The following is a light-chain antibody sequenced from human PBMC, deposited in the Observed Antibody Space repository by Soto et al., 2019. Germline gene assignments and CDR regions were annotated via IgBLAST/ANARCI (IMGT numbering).Light chain of an antibody. CDR2: GAS. J-gene: IGKJ2*01. Sequence: EIVMTQSPATLSVSPGERVTLSCRASQSVSSRLAWYQQKPGQAPRLLISGASTRATDIPARFSGSGSGTEFTLTISSLQSEDFALYYCQQYNTWPSYTFGQGTKLEIE. CDR3: QQYNTWPSYT. V-gene: IGKV3-15*01. CDR1: QSVSSR.